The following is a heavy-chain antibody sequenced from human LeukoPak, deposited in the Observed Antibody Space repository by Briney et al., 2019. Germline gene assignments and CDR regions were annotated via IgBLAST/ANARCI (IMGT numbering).Heavy chain of an antibody. CDR3: AREAVVVAAAFDI. J-gene: IGHJ3*02. Sequence: SETLSLTCAVYSGSFSGYYRSWIRQPPGKGLEWIGEINQSGSTNYNPSLKSRVTISVDTSKDQFSLKLSSLTAADTAVYYCAREAVVVAAAFDIWGQGTMVTVSS. D-gene: IGHD2-15*01. CDR2: INQSGST. CDR1: SGSFSGYY. V-gene: IGHV4-34*01.